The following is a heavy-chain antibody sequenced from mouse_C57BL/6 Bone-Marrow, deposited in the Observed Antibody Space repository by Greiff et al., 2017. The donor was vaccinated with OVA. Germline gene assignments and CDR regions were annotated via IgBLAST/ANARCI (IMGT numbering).Heavy chain of an antibody. CDR1: GYTFTSYW. CDR3: ARSVRYYGSRDY. V-gene: IGHV1-55*01. J-gene: IGHJ2*01. D-gene: IGHD1-1*01. CDR2: IYPGSGST. Sequence: VQLQQSGAELVKPGASVKMSCKASGYTFTSYWITWVKQRPGQGLEWIGDIYPGSGSTNYNEKFKSKATLTVDTSSSTDYMQLSSLTSEDSAVYYCARSVRYYGSRDYWGQGTTLTVSS.